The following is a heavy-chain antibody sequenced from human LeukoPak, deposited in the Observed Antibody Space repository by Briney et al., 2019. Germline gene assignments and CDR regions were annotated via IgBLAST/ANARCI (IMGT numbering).Heavy chain of an antibody. J-gene: IGHJ4*02. D-gene: IGHD4-23*01. CDR3: AGGGNSVLDH. CDR1: GFTVSSNY. V-gene: IGHV3-66*01. Sequence: GGSLRLSCAASGFTVSSNYMTWVRQAPGKGLEWVSVIYSGGTTYYAHSVKARFIISRDNSKNMLYLQMNSLRAEDTAVYYCAGGGNSVLDHWGQGTLVTVSS. CDR2: IYSGGTT.